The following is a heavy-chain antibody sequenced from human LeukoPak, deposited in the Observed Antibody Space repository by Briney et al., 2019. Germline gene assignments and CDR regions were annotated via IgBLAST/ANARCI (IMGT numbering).Heavy chain of an antibody. Sequence: GGSLRLSCAASGFTLSSYAMSWVRQAPGKGLEWVSAISGSGGSTYYADSVKGRFTISRDNSKNTLYLQMNSLRAEDTAVYYCATVAGLERDSDYWGQGTLVTVSS. CDR2: ISGSGGST. V-gene: IGHV3-23*01. J-gene: IGHJ4*02. D-gene: IGHD1-1*01. CDR1: GFTLSSYA. CDR3: ATVAGLERDSDY.